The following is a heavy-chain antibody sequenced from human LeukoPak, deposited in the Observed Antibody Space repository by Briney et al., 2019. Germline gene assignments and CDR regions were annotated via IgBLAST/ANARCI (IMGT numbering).Heavy chain of an antibody. V-gene: IGHV3-7*01. CDR1: GFTFSNYW. D-gene: IGHD3-16*01. CDR2: IKEDGSEK. J-gene: IGHJ4*01. CDR3: ARQGDDY. Sequence: GGSLRLSCVASGFTFSNYWMSWVRQAPGKGLECVANIKEDGSEKYYVDSVKGRFTISRDNAKNSPYLQMNSLRAEDTAVYYCARQGDDYWGHGTLVTVSS.